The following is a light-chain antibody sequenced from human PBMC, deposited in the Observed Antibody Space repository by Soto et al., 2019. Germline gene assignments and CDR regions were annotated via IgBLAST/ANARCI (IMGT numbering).Light chain of an antibody. Sequence: EIVLTQSPGTLSLSPGERATLSCRASQSVSSSYLAWYQQKPGQAPRLLISDASTGATGIPARFSGTGSGTEFTLTISSLQSEDFAVYYCQQYDNWPETFGQGTKVDIK. J-gene: IGKJ1*01. CDR1: QSVSSSY. CDR3: QQYDNWPET. V-gene: IGKV3-15*01. CDR2: DAS.